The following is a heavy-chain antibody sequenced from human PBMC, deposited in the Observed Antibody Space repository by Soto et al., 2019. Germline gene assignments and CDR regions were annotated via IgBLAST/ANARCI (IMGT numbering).Heavy chain of an antibody. CDR2: IKSKTDGGTT. CDR3: TTYDYIWGSYRWAY. J-gene: IGHJ4*02. Sequence: EVQLVESGGGLVKPGGSLRLSCAASGFTFSSAWMSWVRQAPGKGLEWVGRIKSKTDGGTTDHAAPVTGRFTISRDDSENTLYLQMKGLKIEDTAVYYCTTYDYIWGSYRWAYWGQGTLVTVSS. D-gene: IGHD3-16*01. CDR1: GFTFSSAW. V-gene: IGHV3-15*01.